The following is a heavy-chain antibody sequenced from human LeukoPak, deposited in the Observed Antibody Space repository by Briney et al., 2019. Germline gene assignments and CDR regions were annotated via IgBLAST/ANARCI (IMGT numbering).Heavy chain of an antibody. J-gene: IGHJ6*03. CDR1: GFTFSSYG. CDR3: ARDSSRYTNHWYYYMDV. V-gene: IGHV3-30*03. CDR2: ISYDGSNK. Sequence: PGGSLRLSCAASGFTFSSYGMHWVRQAPGKGLEWVAVISYDGSNKYYADSVKGRFTISRDNSKNTLYLQMNSLRAEDTAVYYCARDSSRYTNHWYYYMDVWGKGTTVTVSS. D-gene: IGHD2-2*02.